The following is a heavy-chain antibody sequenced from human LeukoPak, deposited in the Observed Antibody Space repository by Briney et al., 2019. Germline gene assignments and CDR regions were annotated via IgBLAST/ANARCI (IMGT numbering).Heavy chain of an antibody. CDR1: GYSFTSYW. Sequence: GESLKISCKGSGYSFTSYWIGWVRQMPGKGLEWMGIIYPGDSDTRYSPSFQGQVTISADKSISTAYLQWSSLKASDTAMYYCARPTGGYDFWSGYLDAFDIWGQGTMVTVSS. J-gene: IGHJ3*02. V-gene: IGHV5-51*01. CDR3: ARPTGGYDFWSGYLDAFDI. CDR2: IYPGDSDT. D-gene: IGHD3-3*01.